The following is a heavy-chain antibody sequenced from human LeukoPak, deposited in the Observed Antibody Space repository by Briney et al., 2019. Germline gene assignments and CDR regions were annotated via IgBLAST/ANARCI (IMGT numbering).Heavy chain of an antibody. D-gene: IGHD5-12*01. V-gene: IGHV3-30*09. CDR2: ISSDGNSK. CDR1: GFSFSSYS. CDR3: VSPTADYPFLYYFDS. Sequence: PAGSLRLSCAASGFSFSSYSIHWVRQAPGKGLEWVAVISSDGNSKNFALSVKGRFAISRDNSKNTLFLQMNNLRSEDTALYYCVSPTADYPFLYYFDSWGQGTLVTVSS. J-gene: IGHJ4*02.